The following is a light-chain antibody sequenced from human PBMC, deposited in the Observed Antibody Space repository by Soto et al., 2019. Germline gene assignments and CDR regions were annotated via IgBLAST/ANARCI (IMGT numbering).Light chain of an antibody. CDR3: QQYGSSPPT. J-gene: IGKJ1*01. CDR2: GAS. CDR1: QSVNSNY. V-gene: IGKV3-20*01. Sequence: EIVLTQSPGTLSLSPGERATLSCRASQSVNSNYLAWYRRKPGQAPSLLNYGASTRATGIPGRFSGSGSGTDFTLTITRLEPEDFAVYYCQQYGSSPPTFGQGTKVEIK.